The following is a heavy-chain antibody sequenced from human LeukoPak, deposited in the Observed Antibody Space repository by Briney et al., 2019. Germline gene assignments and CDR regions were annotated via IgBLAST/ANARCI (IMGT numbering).Heavy chain of an antibody. J-gene: IGHJ4*02. D-gene: IGHD5-24*01. V-gene: IGHV3-21*04. CDR3: ARDPSRDGYNFDY. CDR2: ISTSTVI. Sequence: GGSLRLSCAASGFTVSRYSMNWVRLAPGKGLEWISSISTSTVIYYADSEKGRFTISRDDAKNSLYLQMNSLRAEDTAVYYCARDPSRDGYNFDYWGQGTLVTVSS. CDR1: GFTVSRYS.